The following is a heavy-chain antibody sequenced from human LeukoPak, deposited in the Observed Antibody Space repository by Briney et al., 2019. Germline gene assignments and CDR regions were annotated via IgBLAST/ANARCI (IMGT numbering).Heavy chain of an antibody. Sequence: PGGSLSLSCPASGFTFPYYALRWVGQAPGKGLEWVSVISDSGISTYYADSVKGRFTISRDNSKNTLYLQMNSLRAEDTALYYCVKDSAGGGNTAIYYWGQGTLVIVSS. J-gene: IGHJ4*02. V-gene: IGHV3-23*01. CDR1: GFTFPYYA. D-gene: IGHD5-18*01. CDR3: VKDSAGGGNTAIYY. CDR2: ISDSGIST.